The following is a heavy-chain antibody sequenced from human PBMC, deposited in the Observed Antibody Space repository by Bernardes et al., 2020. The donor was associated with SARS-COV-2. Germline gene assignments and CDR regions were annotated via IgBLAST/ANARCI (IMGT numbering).Heavy chain of an antibody. V-gene: IGHV3-30*18. J-gene: IGHJ3*02. CDR3: AKARSLFMLYYDDAFDI. D-gene: IGHD2-8*01. CDR2: ISYEGSKR. CDR1: GFTFRDYT. Sequence: GGSLRLSCAASGFTFRDYTMHWVRQAPGKGLEWVADISYEGSKRNFADSVKGRITVSRDSSKNMVYLQMNSLRSEDTAVYYCAKARSLFMLYYDDAFDIWGQGTMVIVSS.